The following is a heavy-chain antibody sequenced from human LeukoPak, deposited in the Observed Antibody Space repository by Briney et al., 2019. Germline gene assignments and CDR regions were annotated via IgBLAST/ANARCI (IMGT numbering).Heavy chain of an antibody. Sequence: ASVKVSCKASGYTFTGYYMHWVRQAPGQGLEWMGWINPNSGGTNYAQKFQGWVTMTRDTSISTAYMELSRLRSDDTAVYYCASVPGTWAYYYYMDVWGKGTTVTVSS. V-gene: IGHV1-2*04. CDR3: ASVPGTWAYYYYMDV. D-gene: IGHD3-16*01. CDR2: INPNSGGT. CDR1: GYTFTGYY. J-gene: IGHJ6*03.